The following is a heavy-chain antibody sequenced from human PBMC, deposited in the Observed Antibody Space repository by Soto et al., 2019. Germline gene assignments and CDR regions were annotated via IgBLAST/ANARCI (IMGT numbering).Heavy chain of an antibody. D-gene: IGHD5-18*01. CDR3: ARQGQLSPRPLDY. CDR1: GGSISSSSYY. Sequence: SETLSLTCTVSGGSISSSSYYWGWIRQPPGKGLEWIGSIYYSGSTYYNPSLKSRVTISVDTSKNQFSLKLSSVTAADTAVYYCARQGQLSPRPLDYWGQGTLVTVSS. J-gene: IGHJ4*02. CDR2: IYYSGST. V-gene: IGHV4-39*01.